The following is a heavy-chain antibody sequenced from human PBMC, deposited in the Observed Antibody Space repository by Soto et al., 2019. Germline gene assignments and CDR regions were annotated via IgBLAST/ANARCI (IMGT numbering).Heavy chain of an antibody. D-gene: IGHD3-22*01. J-gene: IGHJ4*02. CDR3: AKDHARGGSGYLYYFDY. CDR2: ISYDGSNK. CDR1: VFTFISYG. Sequence: GWSLGLSCASSVFTFISYGMHWVRQAPGKGLEWVAVISYDGSNKYYADSVKGRFTISRDNSKNTLYLQMNSLRAEDTAVYYCAKDHARGGSGYLYYFDYWGQGTLVTVSS. V-gene: IGHV3-30*18.